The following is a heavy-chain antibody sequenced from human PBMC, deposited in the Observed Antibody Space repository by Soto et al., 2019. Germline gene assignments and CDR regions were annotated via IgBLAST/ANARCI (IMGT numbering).Heavy chain of an antibody. CDR3: ARDFRYSSSWYLDY. D-gene: IGHD6-13*01. V-gene: IGHV1-18*01. J-gene: IGHJ4*02. Sequence: GASVKVSCKASGYTFTSYGISWVRQAPGQGLEWMGWISAYNGNTNYAQKLQGRVTMTTDTSTSTAYMELRSLRSDDTAVYYCARDFRYSSSWYLDYWGQGTLVTVPQ. CDR2: ISAYNGNT. CDR1: GYTFTSYG.